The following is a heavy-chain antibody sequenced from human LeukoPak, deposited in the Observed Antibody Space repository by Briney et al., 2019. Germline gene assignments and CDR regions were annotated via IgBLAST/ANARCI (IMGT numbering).Heavy chain of an antibody. CDR3: ARDGYSYGYDFDY. CDR2: IYVSGTT. J-gene: IGHJ4*02. Sequence: SETLSLTCSVSGGSISSSSFFWGWIRQPPGKGLEWIGSIYVSGTTHYNPSLKSRVTISVDTPKSQFSLKLSSVTAADTALYYCARDGYSYGYDFDYWGQGTLVTVSS. V-gene: IGHV4-39*07. CDR1: GGSISSSSFF. D-gene: IGHD5-18*01.